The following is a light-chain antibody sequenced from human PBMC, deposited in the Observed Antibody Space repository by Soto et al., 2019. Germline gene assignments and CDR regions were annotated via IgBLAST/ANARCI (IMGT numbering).Light chain of an antibody. V-gene: IGLV2-14*03. CDR2: DVS. CDR3: SSYTSASTYVL. Sequence: QSVLTQPASVSGSPGQSITISCTGTGSDVGGYNYVSWYQQHPGKAPKVLISDVSDRPSGVSTRFSGSKSGNTASLTISGLQAEDEADYYCSSYTSASTYVLFGGGTKLTVL. J-gene: IGLJ2*01. CDR1: GSDVGGYNY.